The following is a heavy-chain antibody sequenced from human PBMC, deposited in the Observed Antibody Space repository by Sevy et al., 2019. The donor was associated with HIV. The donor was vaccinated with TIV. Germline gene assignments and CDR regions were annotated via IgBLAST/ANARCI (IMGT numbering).Heavy chain of an antibody. D-gene: IGHD2-2*02. CDR3: ARDLKFTYCSSTSCYKGLYYYGMDV. V-gene: IGHV3-48*02. CDR1: GFTFSSYS. Sequence: GGSLRLSCAASGFTFSSYSMNWVRQAPGKGLEWVSYISSSSSTIYYADSVKGRFTISRDNAKNSLYLQMNSLRDEDTAVYYCARDLKFTYCSSTSCYKGLYYYGMDVWGQGPTVTVSS. J-gene: IGHJ6*02. CDR2: ISSSSSTI.